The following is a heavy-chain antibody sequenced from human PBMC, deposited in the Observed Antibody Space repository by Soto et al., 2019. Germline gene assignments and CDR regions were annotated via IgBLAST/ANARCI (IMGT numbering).Heavy chain of an antibody. CDR2: LTGSSSNI. J-gene: IGHJ4*02. V-gene: IGHV3-23*01. CDR1: GFSFRNYA. CDR3: ANGRATYGLLTHDY. Sequence: EVQLLESGGGLVQPGGSLRLSCAASGFSFRNYAMSWVRQAPGKGLEWISTLTGSSSNIYYADSVKGRFAISRDNSSNTLYLQMNILTAEDTAVYYCANGRATYGLLTHDYWGQGTLVTVSS. D-gene: IGHD3-10*01.